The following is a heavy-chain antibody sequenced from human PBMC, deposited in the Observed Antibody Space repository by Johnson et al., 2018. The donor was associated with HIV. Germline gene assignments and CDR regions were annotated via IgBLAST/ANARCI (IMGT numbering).Heavy chain of an antibody. V-gene: IGHV3-66*01. CDR3: ASVLGRGYSGYDKNYDAFDI. D-gene: IGHD5-12*01. J-gene: IGHJ3*02. CDR1: GFTVSSNY. Sequence: VQLVESGGGLVQPGGSLRLSCAASGFTVSSNYMSWVRQAPGKGLEWVSVIYSGGSTYYAASVKGRFTISRDNSKNSLYLQMNSLRAEDTALYYCASVLGRGYSGYDKNYDAFDIWGQGTMVTVSS. CDR2: IYSGGST.